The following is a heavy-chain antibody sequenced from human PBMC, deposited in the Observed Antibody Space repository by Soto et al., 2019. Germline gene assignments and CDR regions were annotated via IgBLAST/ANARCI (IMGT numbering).Heavy chain of an antibody. D-gene: IGHD4-17*01. Sequence: GSLRLACGASGFTFSSYAMSWVRQAPGKGLEWVSAISGSGGSTYYADSVKGRFTISRDNSKNTLYLQMNSLRAEDTAVYYCAKDKASTVYAFDYWGQGTLVTVSS. CDR2: ISGSGGST. V-gene: IGHV3-23*01. CDR1: GFTFSSYA. CDR3: AKDKASTVYAFDY. J-gene: IGHJ4*02.